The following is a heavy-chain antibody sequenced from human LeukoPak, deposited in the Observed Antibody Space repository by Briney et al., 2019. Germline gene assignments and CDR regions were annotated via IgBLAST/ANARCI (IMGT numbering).Heavy chain of an antibody. V-gene: IGHV3-23*01. CDR1: GFTFSSYA. CDR2: ISCGGGST. D-gene: IGHD2-15*01. CDR3: AKDAPPFGGGSAFDY. J-gene: IGHJ4*02. Sequence: GGSLRLSCAAPGFTFSSYAMSWVRQAPGKGLEWVSAISCGGGSTYYADSVKGRFTISRDNSKNKLYLQMNSLRAEDTAVYYCAKDAPPFGGGSAFDYWGQGTLVTVSS.